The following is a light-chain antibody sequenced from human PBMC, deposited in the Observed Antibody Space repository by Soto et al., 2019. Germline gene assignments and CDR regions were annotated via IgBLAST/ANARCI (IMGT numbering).Light chain of an antibody. J-gene: IGKJ5*01. CDR1: QSISSY. Sequence: DIQMTQSPSSLSASVGDRVAVTCRASQSISSYLNWYQQKPGKAPNLLIYDASRLQSGVPSRFSGSGAGTDFTLSISSVQPEDFATYFCQQSYMDPITFGQGTRLEIK. CDR3: QQSYMDPIT. V-gene: IGKV1-39*01. CDR2: DAS.